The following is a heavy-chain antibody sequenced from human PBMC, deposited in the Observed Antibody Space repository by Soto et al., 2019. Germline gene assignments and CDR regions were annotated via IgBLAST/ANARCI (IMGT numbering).Heavy chain of an antibody. D-gene: IGHD1-1*01. V-gene: IGHV3-48*03. CDR3: ASPARDDNVRHGMGV. Sequence: GKGPEWVSYISSSGSTIYYADAVKGRFTISRDNAKNSLYLQMNSLRAEDTAVYYFASPARDDNVRHGMGVCGQGTTGSGSS. CDR2: ISSSGSTI. J-gene: IGHJ6*02.